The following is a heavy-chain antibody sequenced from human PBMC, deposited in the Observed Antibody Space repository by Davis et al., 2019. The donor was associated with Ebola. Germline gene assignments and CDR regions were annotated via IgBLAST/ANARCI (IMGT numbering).Heavy chain of an antibody. CDR2: ISGNGERT. Sequence: GESLKISCTTSGFTFSTYALSWVRQAPGKGLEWVASISGNGERTFYADSVKGRFTISRDNSKNTLFLQMNSLRAEDTAVYYCAKGSSYSSSYDYWGQGTLVTVSS. CDR1: GFTFSTYA. D-gene: IGHD6-6*01. J-gene: IGHJ4*02. V-gene: IGHV3-23*01. CDR3: AKGSSYSSSYDY.